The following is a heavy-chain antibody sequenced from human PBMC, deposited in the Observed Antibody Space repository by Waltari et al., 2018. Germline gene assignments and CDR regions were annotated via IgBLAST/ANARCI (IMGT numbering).Heavy chain of an antibody. CDR3: AKFAGGGYIFRSDAFDI. CDR1: GFTFNTYA. J-gene: IGHJ3*02. V-gene: IGHV3-30*18. D-gene: IGHD1-26*01. CDR2: ILYDGSNK. Sequence: QVQLVESGGGVVQPGTSLRLSCSASGFTFNTYAMPCVRRVPGKGLEWVAVILYDGSNKNYADSVKGRFTISRDNSKSTLYLEMNSLRPEDTAVYFCAKFAGGGYIFRSDAFDIWGQGTMVTVSP.